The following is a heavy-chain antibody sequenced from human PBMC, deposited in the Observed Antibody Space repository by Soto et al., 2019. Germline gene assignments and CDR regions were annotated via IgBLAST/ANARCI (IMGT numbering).Heavy chain of an antibody. CDR2: ISGSGGST. D-gene: IGHD4-17*01. Sequence: GGSLRLSCAASGFTFSSYAMSWVRQAPGKGLEWVSAISGSGGSTYYADSVTGRFTISRDNSKNTLYLQMNSLRAEDTAVYYCAKTPKTTVTALGYYYYMDVWGKGTTVTVSS. CDR3: AKTPKTTVTALGYYYYMDV. V-gene: IGHV3-23*01. CDR1: GFTFSSYA. J-gene: IGHJ6*03.